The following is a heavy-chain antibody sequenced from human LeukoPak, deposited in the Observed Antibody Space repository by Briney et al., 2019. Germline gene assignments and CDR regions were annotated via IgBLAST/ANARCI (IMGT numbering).Heavy chain of an antibody. CDR1: GFTFSSYA. J-gene: IGHJ4*02. D-gene: IGHD1-26*01. V-gene: IGHV3-23*01. CDR3: AKPEYDPNSGPPLH. CDR2: IGGSGGST. Sequence: PGGSLRLSCAASGFTFSSYAMSWVRQAPGKGLEWVSVIGGSGGSTYYADFVKGRFTISRDISKNTLYLQMNSLRAEDTAVYYCAKPEYDPNSGPPLHWGQGTLVTVSS.